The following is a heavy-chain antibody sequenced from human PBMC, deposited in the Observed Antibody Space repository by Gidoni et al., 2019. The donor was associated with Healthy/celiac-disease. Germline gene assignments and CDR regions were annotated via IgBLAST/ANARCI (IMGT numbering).Heavy chain of an antibody. D-gene: IGHD3-9*01. CDR1: GFTFSSYS. Sequence: EVQLVESGGGLVQPGGSLRLSCAASGFTFSSYSMNWVRQAPGKGLEWVSYISSSSSTIYYADSVKGRFTISRDNAKNSLYLQMNSLRAEDTAVYYCARDFEGLFDYWGQGTLVTVSS. CDR3: ARDFEGLFDY. J-gene: IGHJ4*02. CDR2: ISSSSSTI. V-gene: IGHV3-48*01.